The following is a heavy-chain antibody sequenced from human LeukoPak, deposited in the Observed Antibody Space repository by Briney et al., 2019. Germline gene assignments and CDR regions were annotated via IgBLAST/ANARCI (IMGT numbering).Heavy chain of an antibody. V-gene: IGHV5-10-1*01. CDR2: IDPSDSYT. J-gene: IGHJ4*02. CDR3: ARHRGRDGSSYYFDY. Sequence: GESLGISCKGSGYSFTSYWISWVRQMPGKGLEWMGRIDPSDSYTNYSPSFQGHVTISADKSISHAYLQWSSLKASDTAMFYCARHRGRDGSSYYFDYWGQGTLVSVPS. D-gene: IGHD6-6*01. CDR1: GYSFTSYW.